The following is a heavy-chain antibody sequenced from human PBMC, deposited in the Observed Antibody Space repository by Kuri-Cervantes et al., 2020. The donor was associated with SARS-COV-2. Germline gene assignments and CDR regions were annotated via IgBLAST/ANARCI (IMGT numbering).Heavy chain of an antibody. Sequence: GESLKISCAASGFTFSSYWMHWVRQAPGKGLVWVSRINSDGSSTIYADSVKGRFTISRDNAKNTLYLQMNSLRAEDTAVYYCARVKQWLERTAFDIWGQGTMVTVSS. D-gene: IGHD6-19*01. CDR2: INSDGSST. J-gene: IGHJ3*02. V-gene: IGHV3-74*01. CDR3: ARVKQWLERTAFDI. CDR1: GFTFSSYW.